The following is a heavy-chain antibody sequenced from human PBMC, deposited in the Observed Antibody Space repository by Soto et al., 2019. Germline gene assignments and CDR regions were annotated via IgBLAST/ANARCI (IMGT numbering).Heavy chain of an antibody. Sequence: GGSLRLSCAASGFTFSVYYMSWIRQAPGKGLEWISYISSSGSTIFYADSVMGRFTISRDNDKNSLYLQMNSLRAEDTAVYYCATWIGKNCNVTHAFDTWGQGTMVTVSS. D-gene: IGHD1-1*01. CDR2: ISSSGSTI. CDR1: GFTFSVYY. CDR3: ATWIGKNCNVTHAFDT. J-gene: IGHJ3*02. V-gene: IGHV3-11*01.